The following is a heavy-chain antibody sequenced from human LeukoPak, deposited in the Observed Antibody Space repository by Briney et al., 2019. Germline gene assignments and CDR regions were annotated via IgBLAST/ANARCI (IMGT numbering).Heavy chain of an antibody. V-gene: IGHV3-21*01. J-gene: IGHJ4*02. CDR3: ASGDSSSWYLMGY. CDR1: GFTFSSYS. CDR2: ISSSSSYI. Sequence: PGGSLRLSCAASGFTFSSYSMNWVRQAPGKWLEWVSSISSSSSYIYYADSVKGRFTIYRDNAKNSLYLQMNSLRAEDTAVYYCASGDSSSWYLMGYWGQGTLVTVSS. D-gene: IGHD6-13*01.